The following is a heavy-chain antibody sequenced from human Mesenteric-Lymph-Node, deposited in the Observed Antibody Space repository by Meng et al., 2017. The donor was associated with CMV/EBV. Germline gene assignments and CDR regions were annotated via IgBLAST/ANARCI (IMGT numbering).Heavy chain of an antibody. V-gene: IGHV1-18*01. Sequence: ASVKVSCKASGYTFTSYAISWVRQAPGQGLEWMGWISAYNGHTNYAEKFQGRVTMTTDTPTSTVYMELRSLRSDDTAVYYCARVGWGVVVPAAYYYYYGMDVWGQGTTVTVSS. CDR2: ISAYNGHT. D-gene: IGHD2-2*01. CDR3: ARVGWGVVVPAAYYYYYGMDV. CDR1: GYTFTSYA. J-gene: IGHJ6*02.